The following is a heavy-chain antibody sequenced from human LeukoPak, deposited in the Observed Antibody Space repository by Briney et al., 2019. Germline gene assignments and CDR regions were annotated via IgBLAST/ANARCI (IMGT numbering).Heavy chain of an antibody. Sequence: GGSVKVSCKASGGTFSSYAISWVRQAPGQGLEWMGGIIPIFGTANYAQKFQGRVTITTDESTSTAYMELSSLRSEDTAVYYCAGDFWSGYYHFDYWGQGTLATVSS. V-gene: IGHV1-69*05. D-gene: IGHD3-3*01. CDR2: IIPIFGTA. J-gene: IGHJ4*02. CDR3: AGDFWSGYYHFDY. CDR1: GGTFSSYA.